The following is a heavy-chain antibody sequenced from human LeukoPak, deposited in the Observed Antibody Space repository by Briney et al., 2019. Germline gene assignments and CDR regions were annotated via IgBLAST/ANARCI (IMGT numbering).Heavy chain of an antibody. V-gene: IGHV4-31*03. CDR2: IYYSGST. CDR3: AREITMVSRGERWFDP. J-gene: IGHJ5*02. Sequence: SETLSPTCTVSGGSISSGGYYWSWIRQHPGKGLEWIGYIYYSGSTYYNPSLKSRVTISVDTSKNQFSLKLSSVTAADTAVYYCAREITMVSRGERWFDPWGKGTLVTVSS. CDR1: GGSISSGGYY. D-gene: IGHD3-10*01.